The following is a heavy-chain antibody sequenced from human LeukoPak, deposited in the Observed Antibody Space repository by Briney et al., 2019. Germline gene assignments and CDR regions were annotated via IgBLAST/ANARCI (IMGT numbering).Heavy chain of an antibody. Sequence: SGGSLRLSCAASGFTFSSYSMNWVRQAPGKGLEWVSYISSSSSTIYYADSVKGRFTISRDNAKNSLYLLMSSLRAEDTALYYCARDRDDFWSGSPDHWGQGTLVTVSS. CDR3: ARDRDDFWSGSPDH. J-gene: IGHJ4*02. CDR1: GFTFSSYS. V-gene: IGHV3-48*01. CDR2: ISSSSSTI. D-gene: IGHD3-3*01.